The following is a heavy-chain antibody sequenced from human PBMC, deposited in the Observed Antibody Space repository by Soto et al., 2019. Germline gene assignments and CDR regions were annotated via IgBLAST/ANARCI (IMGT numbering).Heavy chain of an antibody. Sequence: SETLSLTCTVSGGSISSSYYWSWIRQPPGKGLELNGYIYYSGSTKYNPSLKSRVTISIDTSKNQFSLKLSSVTAADTAVYYCARGGYGMDVWGQGTTVTVSS. CDR3: ARGGYGMDV. J-gene: IGHJ6*02. V-gene: IGHV4-59*01. CDR1: GGSISSSYY. CDR2: IYYSGST.